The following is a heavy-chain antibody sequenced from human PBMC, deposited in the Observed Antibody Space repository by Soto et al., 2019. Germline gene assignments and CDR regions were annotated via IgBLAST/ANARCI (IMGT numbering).Heavy chain of an antibody. CDR2: LYWDDTR. J-gene: IGHJ6*04. V-gene: IGHV2-5*02. CDR1: GFSLYTIGVG. Sequence: PTLVNPAQTLTLTGRFAGFSLYTIGVGVGWIRQPPGKALEWLALLYWDDTRRYNPSLKNSLTIAKDTSENQVVLTMTNMDPVDTGTYFCAHYTTDTYFDVWGKGTTVTVSS. D-gene: IGHD1-1*01. CDR3: AHYTTDTYFDV.